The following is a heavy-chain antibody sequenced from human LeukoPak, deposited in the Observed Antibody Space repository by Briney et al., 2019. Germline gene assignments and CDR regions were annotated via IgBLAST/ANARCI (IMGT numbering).Heavy chain of an antibody. CDR3: ASVEYYYGSGSYSASPTDY. V-gene: IGHV4-34*01. D-gene: IGHD3-10*01. CDR2: INHSGST. J-gene: IGHJ4*02. Sequence: PSETLSLTCAVYGGSFSGYYWSWIRQPPGKGLEWIGEINHSGSTNYNPSLKSRVTISVDTSKNQFSLKLSSVTAADTAVYYCASVEYYYGSGSYSASPTDYWGQGTLVTVSS. CDR1: GGSFSGYY.